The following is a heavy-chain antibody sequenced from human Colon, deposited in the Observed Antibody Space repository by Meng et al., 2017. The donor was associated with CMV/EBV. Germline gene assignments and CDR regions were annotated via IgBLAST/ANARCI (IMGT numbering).Heavy chain of an antibody. V-gene: IGHV1-2*02. CDR2: MDPTTGRT. CDR3: ASHSSYVWGSHH. CDR1: GSTLTVSC. Sequence: VRAGCVGGRVRASMYLTLKCSGSTLTVSCIDWGRQPPEQGLELMGWMDPTTGRTDSAQKVQGTVTMTRDTSISTAYLELSRLTSDDTAVYYCASHSSYVWGSHHWGQGTLVTVSS. D-gene: IGHD3-16*01. J-gene: IGHJ1*01.